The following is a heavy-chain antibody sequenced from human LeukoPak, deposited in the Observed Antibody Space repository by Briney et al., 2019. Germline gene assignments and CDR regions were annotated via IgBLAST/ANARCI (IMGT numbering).Heavy chain of an antibody. Sequence: GGSLRLSCAASGFTFSSYALSWVRQAPGKGLEWVSGIGAGGSTYYADSVKGRFTISRDNSKNRLYLQMNSLRAEDTAIYYCARTYYYDSSGAYYFDYWGQGTLVTVS. CDR3: ARTYYYDSSGAYYFDY. D-gene: IGHD3-22*01. J-gene: IGHJ4*02. CDR1: GFTFSSYA. CDR2: IGAGGST. V-gene: IGHV3-23*01.